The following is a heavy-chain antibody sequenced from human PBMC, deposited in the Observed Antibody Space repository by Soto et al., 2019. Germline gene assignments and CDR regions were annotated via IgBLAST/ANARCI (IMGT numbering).Heavy chain of an antibody. J-gene: IGHJ5*02. V-gene: IGHV4-31*03. D-gene: IGHD3-3*01. Sequence: TLSLTCTVSGGSISSGGYYWSWIRQHPGKGLEWIGYIYYSGSTYYNPSLKSRVTISVDTSKNQFSLKLSSVTAADTAVYYCAGYSITIFGVVPPGFDPWGQGTLVTASS. CDR2: IYYSGST. CDR1: GGSISSGGYY. CDR3: AGYSITIFGVVPPGFDP.